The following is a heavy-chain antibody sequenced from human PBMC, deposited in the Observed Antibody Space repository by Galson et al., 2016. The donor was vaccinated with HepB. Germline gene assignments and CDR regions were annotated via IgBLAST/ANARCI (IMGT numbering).Heavy chain of an antibody. CDR3: ARSNDYGDYYFDY. V-gene: IGHV3-7*02. Sequence: SLRLSCAASGFTFSSYWMRWVRQAPGKGLEWVANIKQDGSEKYYVDSVKGRFTISRDNAKTSRYLQMNSLRAEDTAVYYCARSNDYGDYYFDYWGQGTLVTVSS. CDR2: IKQDGSEK. CDR1: GFTFSSYW. D-gene: IGHD4-17*01. J-gene: IGHJ4*02.